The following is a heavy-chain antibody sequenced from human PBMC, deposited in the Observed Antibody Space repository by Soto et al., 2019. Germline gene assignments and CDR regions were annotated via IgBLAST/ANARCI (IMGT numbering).Heavy chain of an antibody. D-gene: IGHD5-18*01. CDR3: ARGDTAMVPGYCYYGMDV. Sequence: GASVKVSCKASGYTFTGYYMHWVRQAPGQGLEWMGWINPNSGGTNYAQKFQGRVTMTRDTSISTAYMELSRLRSDDTAVYYCARGDTAMVPGYCYYGMDVWGQGTTVTVSS. J-gene: IGHJ6*02. CDR1: GYTFTGYY. CDR2: INPNSGGT. V-gene: IGHV1-2*02.